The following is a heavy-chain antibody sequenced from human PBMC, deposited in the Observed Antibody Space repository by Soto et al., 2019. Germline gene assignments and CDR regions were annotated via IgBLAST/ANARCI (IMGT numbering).Heavy chain of an antibody. CDR2: FVPMLSSS. J-gene: IGHJ4*03. CDR1: GTTFSRHG. D-gene: IGHD1-1*01. V-gene: IGHV1-69*13. Sequence: GASVKVSCKASGTTFSRHGIHWVRQAPAQGLEWMGGFVPMLSSSNYAQKFQGRLTIVADESTDSAYMELSRLRADDSAIYYCARGGGTCYFDHWG. CDR3: ARGGGTCYFDH.